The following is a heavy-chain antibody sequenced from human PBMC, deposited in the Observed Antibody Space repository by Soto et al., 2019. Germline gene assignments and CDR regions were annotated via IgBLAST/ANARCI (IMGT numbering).Heavy chain of an antibody. V-gene: IGHV1-69*01. Sequence: QAQVVQSGAEVRKPGSSVKLSCKASEGTFNSYAIAWVRQAPGQGLEWMGGIIPYYNTPNYAQKFQDRVTITADDSTNTVYMELSSLRSDDTAVYFCASGASRWYPYFLDSWAQGTLVTVSS. CDR1: EGTFNSYA. CDR2: IIPYYNTP. D-gene: IGHD6-13*01. J-gene: IGHJ4*02. CDR3: ASGASRWYPYFLDS.